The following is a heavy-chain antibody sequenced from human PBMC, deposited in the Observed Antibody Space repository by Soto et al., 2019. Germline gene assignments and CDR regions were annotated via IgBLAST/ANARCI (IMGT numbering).Heavy chain of an antibody. CDR3: AKSFRLATINADAFDI. Sequence: GGSLRLSCAASGFTFSSYAMSWVRQAPGKGLEWVSAISGSGGSTYYADSVKGRFTISRDNSKNTLYLQMNSLRAEDTAVYYCAKSFRLATINADAFDIWGQGTMVTVSS. D-gene: IGHD5-12*01. CDR2: ISGSGGST. V-gene: IGHV3-23*01. J-gene: IGHJ3*02. CDR1: GFTFSSYA.